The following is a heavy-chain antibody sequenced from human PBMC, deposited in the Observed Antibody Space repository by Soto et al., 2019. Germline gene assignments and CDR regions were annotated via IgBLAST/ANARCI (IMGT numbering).Heavy chain of an antibody. Sequence: GGSLRLSCAASGFTFSSYGMHWVRQAPGKGLEWVAVIWYDGNNKYYADSVKGRFTISRDNSKNTLYVQMTSLRAEDTAIYYCARGLHSLFDYWGQGTLVTVS. CDR3: ARGLHSLFDY. V-gene: IGHV3-33*01. CDR2: IWYDGNNK. D-gene: IGHD2-21*01. CDR1: GFTFSSYG. J-gene: IGHJ4*02.